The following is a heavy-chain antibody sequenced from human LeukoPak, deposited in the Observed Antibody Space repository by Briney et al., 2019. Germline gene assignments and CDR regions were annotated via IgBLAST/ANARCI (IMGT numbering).Heavy chain of an antibody. J-gene: IGHJ3*02. CDR1: GFTFSTYA. V-gene: IGHV3-23*01. D-gene: IGHD2-15*01. CDR3: AKDLAATLDAFDI. CDR2: ISGSYGTT. Sequence: PGGSLRLSCAASGFTFSTYAMSWVRQAPGKGLEWVSTISGSYGTTYYADSAKGRFTISRDNSKNTLYLQMNSLRAEDTALYYCAKDLAATLDAFDIWGQGTMVTVSS.